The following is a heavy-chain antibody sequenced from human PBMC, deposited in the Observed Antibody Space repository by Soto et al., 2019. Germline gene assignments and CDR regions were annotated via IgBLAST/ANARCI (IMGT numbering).Heavy chain of an antibody. CDR2: VNHNGRN. D-gene: IGHD6-19*01. CDR1: GGSFSGYF. V-gene: IGHV4-34*01. CDR3: ARGGSSDWQVAFDF. J-gene: IGHJ3*01. Sequence: SETLSLTCAVYGGSFSGYFWNWIRQSPGKGLEWIGKVNHNGRNNYNPSLKSRVTISLDMSKNQISLKLTSVTAADTAVYYCARGGSSDWQVAFDFWGQGTMVTVSS.